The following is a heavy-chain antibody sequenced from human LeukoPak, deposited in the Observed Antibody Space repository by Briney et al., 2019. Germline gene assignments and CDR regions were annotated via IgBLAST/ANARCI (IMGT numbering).Heavy chain of an antibody. D-gene: IGHD3-22*01. CDR2: MYLSGTT. CDR1: GDSINSLDL. Sequence: SETLSLTCTVSGDSINSLDLWSWVRQPPGKGLEWIGEMYLSGTTHSNPSVKSRVTISIDKSKNQFFWNLSSVTAADTAVYYCASLVGRYSSGLYYYYFDYWGQGTLVTVSS. V-gene: IGHV4-4*02. CDR3: ASLVGRYSSGLYYYYFDY. J-gene: IGHJ4*02.